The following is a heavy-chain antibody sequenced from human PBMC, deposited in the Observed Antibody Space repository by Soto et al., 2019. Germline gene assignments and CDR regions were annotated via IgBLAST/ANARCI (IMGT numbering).Heavy chain of an antibody. Sequence: ASVKVSCKASGYTFTSYGISWVRQAPGQGLEWMGWISAYNGNTNYAQKLQGRVTMTTDTSTSTAYMELRSLRSDDTAVYYCARYHNLYYYDSSRYGYWGQGTLVTVSS. CDR1: GYTFTSYG. CDR2: ISAYNGNT. V-gene: IGHV1-18*01. J-gene: IGHJ4*02. D-gene: IGHD3-22*01. CDR3: ARYHNLYYYDSSRYGY.